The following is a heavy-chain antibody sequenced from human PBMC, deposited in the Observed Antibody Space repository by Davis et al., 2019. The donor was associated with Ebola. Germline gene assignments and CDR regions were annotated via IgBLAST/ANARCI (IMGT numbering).Heavy chain of an antibody. J-gene: IGHJ3*02. D-gene: IGHD5-24*01. CDR3: ARGWLRGSFDI. CDR1: GDSVSRSGG. V-gene: IGHV6-1*01. Sequence: HSQTLSLTCAISGDSVSRSGGWNWIRQSPSRGLEWLGRTYYNSKWYNDYAISVKSRITVNPDTSKNQFSLQLNSVTPEDTAVYYCARGWLRGSFDIWGQGTMVTVSS. CDR2: TYYNSKWYN.